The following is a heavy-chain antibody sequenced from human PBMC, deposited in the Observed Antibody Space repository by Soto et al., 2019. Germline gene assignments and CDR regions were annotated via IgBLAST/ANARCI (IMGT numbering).Heavy chain of an antibody. Sequence: EVQLLESGGGLVQPGGSLRLSCAASGFTFSSYATSWVRQVPGKGLEWVSIISGSGGSTYYADSVKGRFTISRVNSKNTLYLQLNSLRAEDTAVYYCARGDFYDFWSGYNYYFDYWGQGNLVTVSS. CDR2: ISGSGGST. CDR1: GFTFSSYA. D-gene: IGHD3-3*01. V-gene: IGHV3-23*01. CDR3: ARGDFYDFWSGYNYYFDY. J-gene: IGHJ4*02.